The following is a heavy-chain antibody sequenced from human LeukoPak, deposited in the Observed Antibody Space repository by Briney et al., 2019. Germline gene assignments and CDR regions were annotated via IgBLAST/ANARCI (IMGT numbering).Heavy chain of an antibody. CDR3: AREDERRIDY. CDR1: GGSISSYY. CDR2: IYYSGST. V-gene: IGHV4-59*01. D-gene: IGHD1-1*01. J-gene: IGHJ4*02. Sequence: SETLSLTCTVSGGSISSYYWSWIRQPPGKGLEWIGYIYYSGSTNYNPSLKSRVTISVDTSKNQFSLKLSSVTAADTAVYYCAREDERRIDYWGQGTLVTVSS.